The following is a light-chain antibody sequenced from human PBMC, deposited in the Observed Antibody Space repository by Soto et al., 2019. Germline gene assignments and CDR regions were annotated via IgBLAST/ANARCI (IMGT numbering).Light chain of an antibody. V-gene: IGLV1-51*01. J-gene: IGLJ1*01. CDR2: DSD. CDR1: SSNIGAGYD. Sequence: QSVLTQPPSVSGAPGQRVTISCTGSSSNIGAGYDVHWYQQLPGTAPKLLIYDSDKRPSGIPDRFSGSKSGTSATLAITGLQTGDEADYYCGTWDTSLGARGLFGNGTKVTVL. CDR3: GTWDTSLGARGL.